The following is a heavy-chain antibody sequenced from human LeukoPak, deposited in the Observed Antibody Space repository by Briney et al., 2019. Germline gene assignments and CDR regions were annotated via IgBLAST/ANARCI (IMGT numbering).Heavy chain of an antibody. CDR2: IRYDGSNK. CDR1: GFTFSSYG. CDR3: AKDRVQVGLVDY. J-gene: IGHJ4*02. D-gene: IGHD5-18*01. V-gene: IGHV3-30*02. Sequence: GGSLRLSCAASGFTFSSYGMHSVRQAPGKGLGWVAFIRYDGSNKYYADSDEGRFTISRDNSKDTLYLQMNSQRTEDTAVYYCAKDRVQVGLVDYWGQGTLVTVSS.